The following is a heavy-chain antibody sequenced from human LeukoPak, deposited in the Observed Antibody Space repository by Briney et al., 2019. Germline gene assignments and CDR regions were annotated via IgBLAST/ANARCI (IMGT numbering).Heavy chain of an antibody. CDR2: IYINGYS. Sequence: SETLSLTCNVSGDSISSGNYFWSWIRQPAGKRLEWIGRIYINGYSNYNPSLKSRVTISIDTSQNQFSLRLSSVTAADTAVYYCARTASSGVVWFDPWGQGTLVIVSS. J-gene: IGHJ5*02. CDR3: ARTASSGVVWFDP. V-gene: IGHV4-61*02. D-gene: IGHD2-21*01. CDR1: GDSISSGNYF.